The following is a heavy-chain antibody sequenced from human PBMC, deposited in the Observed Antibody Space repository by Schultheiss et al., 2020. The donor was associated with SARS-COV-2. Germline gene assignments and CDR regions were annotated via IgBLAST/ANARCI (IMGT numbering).Heavy chain of an antibody. CDR3: ARGDRYSSSMSSLDY. Sequence: SETLSLTCAVYGGSFSGYYWSWIRQPPGKGLEWIGEINHSGSTNCNPSLKSRVTISVDTSKNQFSLKLSSVTAADTAVYYCARGDRYSSSMSSLDYWGQGTLVTVSS. J-gene: IGHJ4*02. CDR1: GGSFSGYY. V-gene: IGHV4-34*01. D-gene: IGHD6-6*01. CDR2: INHSGST.